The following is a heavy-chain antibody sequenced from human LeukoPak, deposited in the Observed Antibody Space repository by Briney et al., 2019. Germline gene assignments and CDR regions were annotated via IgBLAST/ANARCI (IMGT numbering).Heavy chain of an antibody. CDR2: INQSGST. D-gene: IGHD2-15*01. J-gene: IGHJ4*02. CDR3: ASSPPRRYCSGGSCVYFDY. V-gene: IGHV4-34*01. Sequence: SETLSVTRVVYGGSFSGYYLSGIRPPPAKGLEWMGEINQSGSTNYNPSLKSRVTLSVDTSKTQFSLKLSSVTAADTAVYYCASSPPRRYCSGGSCVYFDYWGQGNLVTVSS. CDR1: GGSFSGYY.